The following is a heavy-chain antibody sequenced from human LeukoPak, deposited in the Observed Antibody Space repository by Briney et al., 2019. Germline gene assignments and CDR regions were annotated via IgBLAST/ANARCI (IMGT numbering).Heavy chain of an antibody. D-gene: IGHD1-7*01. CDR2: ISGYNGKT. V-gene: IGHV1-18*01. CDR1: GYTFTSYG. J-gene: IGHJ6*02. Sequence: ASVKVSCKASGYTFTSYGITWVRQAPGQGLEWMGWISGYNGKTNYVQKFQGRVTMTTDTPTSTAYMELRSLRSDDTAVYYCARDCPDITATTCRGMDVWGQGTTVTVSS. CDR3: ARDCPDITATTCRGMDV.